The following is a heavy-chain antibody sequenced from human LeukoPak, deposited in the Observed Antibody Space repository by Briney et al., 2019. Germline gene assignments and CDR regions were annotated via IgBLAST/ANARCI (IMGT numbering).Heavy chain of an antibody. V-gene: IGHV3-30*02. CDR2: IRYDGSNK. CDR1: GFIFSKYG. D-gene: IGHD3-22*01. CDR3: ARSSYYYDSSGYYGDY. J-gene: IGHJ4*02. Sequence: GGSLRLSCAVSGFIFSKYGMHWVRQAPGKGLEWVAFIRYDGSNKYYADSVKGRFTISRDNSKNTLYLQMNSLRAEDTAVYYCARSSYYYDSSGYYGDYWGQGTLVTVSS.